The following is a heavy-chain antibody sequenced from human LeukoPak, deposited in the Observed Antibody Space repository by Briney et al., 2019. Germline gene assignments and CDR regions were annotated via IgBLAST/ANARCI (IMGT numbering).Heavy chain of an antibody. V-gene: IGHV4-59*01. D-gene: IGHD6-13*01. CDR1: GGSMKNYY. J-gene: IGHJ5*02. CDR2: IHDTRGT. Sequence: SETLSLTCTVSGGSMKNYYWSWIRQPPGKGLEWIGYIHDTRGTNYNPYLKSRVTMSLDTSKNHFSLSLNPVTAADTAVYFCAGGIGYATSPADHLGQGTLVIVSS. CDR3: AGGIGYATSPADH.